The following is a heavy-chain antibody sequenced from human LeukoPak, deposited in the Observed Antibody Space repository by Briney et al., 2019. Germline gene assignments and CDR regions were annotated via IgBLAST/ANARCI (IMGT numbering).Heavy chain of an antibody. V-gene: IGHV1-18*01. J-gene: IGHJ4*02. CDR3: ARLRYCSGGSCYGVDY. CDR1: GYTFTSYG. Sequence: ASVTVSCKASGYTFTSYGISWVRQAPGQGLEWMGWISAYNGNTNYAQKLQGRVTMTTDTSTSTAYMGLRSLRSDDTAVYYCARLRYCSGGSCYGVDYWGQGTLVTVSS. D-gene: IGHD2-15*01. CDR2: ISAYNGNT.